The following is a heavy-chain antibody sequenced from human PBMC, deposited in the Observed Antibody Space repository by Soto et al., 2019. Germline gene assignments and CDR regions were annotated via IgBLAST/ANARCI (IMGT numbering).Heavy chain of an antibody. CDR2: IYYSGST. D-gene: IGHD2-2*01. V-gene: IGHV4-59*01. CDR1: GGSISTYY. CDR3: ATYCISTSCFPDY. Sequence: SETLSLTCSVSGGSISTYYWNWVRQSPEKGLEWIGYIYYSGSTNYNPSLKSRVTMSIDTSKNQFSLKLSSVTAADTAIYYCATYCISTSCFPDYWGQGTLVTVSS. J-gene: IGHJ4*02.